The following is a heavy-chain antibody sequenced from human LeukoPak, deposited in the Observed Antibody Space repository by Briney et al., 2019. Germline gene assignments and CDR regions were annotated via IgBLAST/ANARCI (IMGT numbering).Heavy chain of an antibody. CDR1: GGTFSSYA. J-gene: IGHJ5*02. CDR3: ARDGGNWNVINWFDP. Sequence: SVKVSCKASGGTFSSYAISWERQAPGQGLEWMGGIIPIFGTANYAQKFQGRATITADESTSTAYMELSSLRSEDTAVYYCARDGGNWNVINWFDPWGQGTLVTVSS. D-gene: IGHD1-20*01. V-gene: IGHV1-69*13. CDR2: IIPIFGTA.